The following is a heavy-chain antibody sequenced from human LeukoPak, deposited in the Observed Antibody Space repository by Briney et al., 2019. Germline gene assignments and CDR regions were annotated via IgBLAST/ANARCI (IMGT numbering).Heavy chain of an antibody. Sequence: GSLRLSCVASGLTFRRYWMSWVRQAPGKGREWVANINQDGSEKYYVDSVKGRFTISRDNSKNSLYLQMSSLRAEDAAVYYCATDPRPDSGNFLGFDYWGQGTLVTVSS. CDR1: GLTFRRYW. CDR2: INQDGSEK. D-gene: IGHD4-23*01. CDR3: ATDPRPDSGNFLGFDY. J-gene: IGHJ4*02. V-gene: IGHV3-7*01.